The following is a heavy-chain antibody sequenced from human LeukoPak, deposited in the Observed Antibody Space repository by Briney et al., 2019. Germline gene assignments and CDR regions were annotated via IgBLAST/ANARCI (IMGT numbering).Heavy chain of an antibody. J-gene: IGHJ4*02. Sequence: PGGSLRLSCAASGYTFSSYWMHWVRQAPGKGLVWVSRINSDGSSTSYADSAKGRFTISRDNAKNTLYLQMNSLRAEDMAVYYCARGLACSSTSCYRGFDYWGQGTLVTVSS. CDR3: ARGLACSSTSCYRGFDY. D-gene: IGHD2-2*02. CDR1: GYTFSSYW. V-gene: IGHV3-74*01. CDR2: INSDGSST.